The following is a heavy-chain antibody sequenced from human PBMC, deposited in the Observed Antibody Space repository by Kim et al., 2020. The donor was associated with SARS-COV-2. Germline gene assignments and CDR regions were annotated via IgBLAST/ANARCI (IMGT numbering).Heavy chain of an antibody. CDR3: ASTYSSSINLPCQY. J-gene: IGHJ1*01. CDR2: IGGSGGGT. V-gene: IGHV3-23*01. D-gene: IGHD6-13*01. Sequence: GGSLRLSCAASGLTFSFYAMNWVRQAPGKGLEWVSGIGGSGGGTYYADSVKGRFTISRDNSKNTLYLQMNSLRAEDTALYYCASTYSSSINLPCQYWGLGTLVTVSS. CDR1: GLTFSFYA.